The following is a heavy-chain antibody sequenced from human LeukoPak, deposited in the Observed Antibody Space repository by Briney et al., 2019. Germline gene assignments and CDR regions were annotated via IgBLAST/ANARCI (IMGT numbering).Heavy chain of an antibody. V-gene: IGHV3-48*03. Sequence: PGGSLRLSCAASGFTFSNYEINWVRQAPGKGLEWVSYISSSGFTIYYADSVKGRFTISRDNAKNSLYLQMNSLRAEDTAGYYCARGYYYDRSGSNGYYGMDVWGQGTTVTVSS. CDR3: ARGYYYDRSGSNGYYGMDV. J-gene: IGHJ6*02. CDR1: GFTFSNYE. D-gene: IGHD3-22*01. CDR2: ISSSGFTI.